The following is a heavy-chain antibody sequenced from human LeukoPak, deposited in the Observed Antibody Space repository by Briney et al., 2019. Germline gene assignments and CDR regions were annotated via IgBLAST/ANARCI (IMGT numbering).Heavy chain of an antibody. CDR2: INENGNEK. D-gene: IGHD2-15*01. Sequence: GGSLRLSCAASGLTFSRFWMSWVRQAPGKGLEWVANINENGNEKYYVDSVKGRFIVSRDNARNSLYLQMNNLRAEDTAVYYCARAGDGTAAGDYGGKEPLVPVS. CDR1: GLTFSRFW. J-gene: IGHJ4*02. CDR3: ARAGDGTAAGDY. V-gene: IGHV3-7*01.